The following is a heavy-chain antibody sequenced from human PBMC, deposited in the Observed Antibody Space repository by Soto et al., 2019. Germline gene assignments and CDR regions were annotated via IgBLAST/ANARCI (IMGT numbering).Heavy chain of an antibody. CDR2: IDPSDSYT. Sequence: GEPLKISCKGSGYTFTSYWVSWVRQMPGKGLEWMGRIDPSDSYTNYSPSFQGHVTISADKSISTAYLQWSSLKPSDTAMYYCARHSRHDYKSYYGMDVWGQGTTVTVSS. CDR3: ARHSRHDYKSYYGMDV. V-gene: IGHV5-10-1*01. D-gene: IGHD4-4*01. CDR1: GYTFTSYW. J-gene: IGHJ6*02.